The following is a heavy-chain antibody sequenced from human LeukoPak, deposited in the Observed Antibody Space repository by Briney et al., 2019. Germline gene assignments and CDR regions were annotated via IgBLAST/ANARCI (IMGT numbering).Heavy chain of an antibody. CDR2: ISNNGGGT. CDR3: AKDRGARADSSRIGMDV. Sequence: GGSLRLSCAASGLTFSSYAMSWVRQAPGKGLEWVSTISNNGGGTHYADSVKGRSTISRDNSKNTLYLQMNSLRAEDTAVYYCAKDRGARADSSRIGMDVWGQGTTVTVSS. V-gene: IGHV3-23*01. D-gene: IGHD6-19*01. J-gene: IGHJ6*02. CDR1: GLTFSSYA.